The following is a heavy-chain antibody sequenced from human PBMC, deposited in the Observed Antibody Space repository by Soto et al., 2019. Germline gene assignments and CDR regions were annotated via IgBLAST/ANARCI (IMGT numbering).Heavy chain of an antibody. CDR1: GFSLSTPGVG. V-gene: IGHV2-5*02. CDR3: AHGGYYYESSGSFFYFDY. J-gene: IGHJ4*02. CDR2: IYWDDHK. D-gene: IGHD3-22*01. Sequence: QITLKESAPTLVKPTQTLTLTCSFSGFSLSTPGVGVGWIRKPPGEALEWLALIYWDDHKRYSPSLKSRLTIIKDTSKNQVVLTLTNMDPVDTATYYCAHGGYYYESSGSFFYFDYWGRGTLVSVSS.